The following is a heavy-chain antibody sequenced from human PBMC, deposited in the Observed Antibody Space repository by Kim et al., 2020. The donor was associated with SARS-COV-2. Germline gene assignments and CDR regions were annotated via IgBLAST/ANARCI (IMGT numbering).Heavy chain of an antibody. Sequence: GGSLRLSCAASGFTFSNYWMTWVRQAPGKGLEWVANIKQDGNQKYYVDSVKGRFTISRDNAKNSLYLQMNSLRAEDTAVYYCARDGERYSSGKDAFDFWG. CDR2: IKQDGNQK. CDR1: GFTFSNYW. V-gene: IGHV3-7*01. J-gene: IGHJ3*01. D-gene: IGHD6-19*01. CDR3: ARDGERYSSGKDAFDF.